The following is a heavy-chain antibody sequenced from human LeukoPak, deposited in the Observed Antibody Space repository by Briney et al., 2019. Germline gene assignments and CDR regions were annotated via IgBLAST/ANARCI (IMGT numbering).Heavy chain of an antibody. CDR2: IIPMFGTA. CDR3: AREMLVDGGSGSDAFDI. J-gene: IGHJ3*02. Sequence: GASVKVSCKASGGTFSSYAISWVRQAPGQGLEWMGGIIPMFGTANYAQKLQGSVTITADESTNTAYMELSSLRSEDTAIYYCAREMLVDGGSGSDAFDIWGQGTLVTVSS. V-gene: IGHV1-69*13. CDR1: GGTFSSYA. D-gene: IGHD3-10*01.